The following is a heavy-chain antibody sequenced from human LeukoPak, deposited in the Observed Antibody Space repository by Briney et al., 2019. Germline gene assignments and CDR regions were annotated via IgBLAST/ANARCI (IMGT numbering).Heavy chain of an antibody. CDR1: GFTCSSYG. J-gene: IGHJ4*02. V-gene: IGHV3-33*06. CDR2: IWYDGSNK. D-gene: IGHD1-26*01. Sequence: GRSLRLSCAASGFTCSSYGMPWVRQAPGKGLECVSVIWYDGSNKYYADSVKGRFTISRDNSKDTLNLQINSLRAEDTAVYYCAKDGGGSFGLDYWGQGTLVTVSS. CDR3: AKDGGGSFGLDY.